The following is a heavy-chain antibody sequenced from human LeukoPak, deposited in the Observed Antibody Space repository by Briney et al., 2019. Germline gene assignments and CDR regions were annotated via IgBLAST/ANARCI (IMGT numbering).Heavy chain of an antibody. CDR1: AFTFSNQW. CDR3: ARDPDLSGSSFFDY. CDR2: SNSVGAST. V-gene: IGHV3-74*01. D-gene: IGHD5-12*01. Sequence: GGSLSLSCAASAFTFSNQWMHWFRQAPGKGLLCVSRSNSVGASTSYADSVKGRFPISRDIAKNTLYLQMNSLRAEDRAVYYCARDPDLSGSSFFDYWGQGSLVTVSS. J-gene: IGHJ4*02.